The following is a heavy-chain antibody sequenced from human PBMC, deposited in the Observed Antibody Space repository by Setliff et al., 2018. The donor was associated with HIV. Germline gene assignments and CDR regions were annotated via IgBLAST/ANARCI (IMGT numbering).Heavy chain of an antibody. CDR2: INHSGST. CDR1: GGSFSGYY. Sequence: SKTLSLTCAVYGGSFSGYYWSWIRQPPGKGLEWIGEINHSGSTNYNPSLKSRVTISVDTSKNQFSLKLSSVTAADTAVFYCARGFPFCSGGNCRANYFDYWGQGTLVTVSS. D-gene: IGHD2-15*01. CDR3: ARGFPFCSGGNCRANYFDY. V-gene: IGHV4-34*01. J-gene: IGHJ4*02.